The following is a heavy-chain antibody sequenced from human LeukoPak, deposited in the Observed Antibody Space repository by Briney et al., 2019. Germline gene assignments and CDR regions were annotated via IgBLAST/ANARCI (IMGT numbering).Heavy chain of an antibody. D-gene: IGHD3-10*01. CDR2: IYPGDSDT. CDR3: ARPSGFGEFLFANY. Sequence: GESLKISCQGSGYSFTTYWIGWVRQMPGXXXXWMGIIYPGDSDTRYTPSFQGQVTISADKSISTAYLQWSSLKASDTAMYYCARPSGFGEFLFANYWGQGTLVTVSS. CDR1: GYSFTTYW. J-gene: IGHJ4*02. V-gene: IGHV5-51*01.